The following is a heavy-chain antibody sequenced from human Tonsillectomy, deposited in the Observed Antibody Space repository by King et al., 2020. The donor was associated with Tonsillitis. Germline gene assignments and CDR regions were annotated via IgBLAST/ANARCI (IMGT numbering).Heavy chain of an antibody. J-gene: IGHJ2*01. D-gene: IGHD2-2*01. CDR3: ARDGKGYCSSTSCYAYFDL. CDR2: ISGSSSNI. Sequence: VQLVESGGGLVQPGGSLRLSCAASGFTFSSYSMNWVRQAPGKGLEWVSYISGSSSNIYYADSVKGRFTISRDNAKNSLYLQMNGLRDEDTAVYYCARDGKGYCSSTSCYAYFDLWGRGTLVTVSS. CDR1: GFTFSSYS. V-gene: IGHV3-48*02.